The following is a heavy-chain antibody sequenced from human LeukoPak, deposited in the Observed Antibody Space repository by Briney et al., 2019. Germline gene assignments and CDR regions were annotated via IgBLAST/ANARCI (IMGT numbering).Heavy chain of an antibody. V-gene: IGHV3-7*01. Sequence: PGGSLRLSCAASGFTFDDYAMHWVRQAPGKGLEWVAHIKQDGSDKYYADSVRGRFTVSRDNAKNSLYLQMNSQRAEDTAVYYCARSCSGGTCNFPKFEPWGQGTLVTVSS. CDR3: ARSCSGGTCNFPKFEP. CDR1: GFTFDDYA. D-gene: IGHD2-15*01. CDR2: IKQDGSDK. J-gene: IGHJ5*02.